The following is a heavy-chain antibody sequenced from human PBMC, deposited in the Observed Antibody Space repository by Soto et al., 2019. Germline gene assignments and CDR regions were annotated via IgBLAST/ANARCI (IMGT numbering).Heavy chain of an antibody. D-gene: IGHD2-2*01. CDR3: AKGDCSSTSCPLGY. CDR2: ISYDGSNK. Sequence: GGSLRLSCAASGFTFSSYGMHWVRQAPGKGLEWVAVISYDGSNKYYADSVKGRFTISRDNSKNTLYLQMNSLRAEDTAVYYCAKGDCSSTSCPLGYWGQGTLVTVSS. J-gene: IGHJ4*02. CDR1: GFTFSSYG. V-gene: IGHV3-30*18.